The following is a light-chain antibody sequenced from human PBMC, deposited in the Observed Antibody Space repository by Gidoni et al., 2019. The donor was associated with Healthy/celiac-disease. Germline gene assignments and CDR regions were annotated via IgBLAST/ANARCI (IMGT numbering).Light chain of an antibody. J-gene: IGKJ1*01. CDR1: PSLLHSNGYNY. CDR3: MQAIQTPWT. V-gene: IGKV2-28*01. Sequence: DIVITQSPLSLPVTPGEPASISCRSSPSLLHSNGYNYLDWYLQKPGQSPQLLIYLGSNRASGVPDRFSGSGSGTDFTLKISRVEAEDVGVYYRMQAIQTPWTFGQGTKVEIK. CDR2: LGS.